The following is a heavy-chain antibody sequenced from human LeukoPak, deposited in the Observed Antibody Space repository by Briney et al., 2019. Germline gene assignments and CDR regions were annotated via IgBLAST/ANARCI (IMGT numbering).Heavy chain of an antibody. CDR1: GGTLSSYA. CDR2: MNPNSGNT. Sequence: GASVKVSCKASGGTLSSYAISWVRQAPGQGLEWMGWMNPNSGNTGYAQKFQGRVTMTRNTSISTAYMELSSLRSEDTAVYYCARSGVWLRYNDYWGQGTLVTVSS. CDR3: ARSGVWLRYNDY. V-gene: IGHV1-8*02. J-gene: IGHJ4*02. D-gene: IGHD5-12*01.